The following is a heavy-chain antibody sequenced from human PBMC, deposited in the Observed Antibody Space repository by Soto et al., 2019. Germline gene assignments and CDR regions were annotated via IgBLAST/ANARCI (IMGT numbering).Heavy chain of an antibody. CDR3: ARDGYTNFDY. CDR1: GGSVSSGSYY. V-gene: IGHV4-61*01. D-gene: IGHD5-12*01. CDR2: IYSSGST. J-gene: IGHJ4*02. Sequence: PSETLSLTCTVSGGSVSSGSYYWSWIRQPPGKGLEWIGYIYSSGSTNYNPSLKSRVTISLDTSKNQFSLKLSSLTASDTAMYYCARDGYTNFDYWGQGTLVTVPS.